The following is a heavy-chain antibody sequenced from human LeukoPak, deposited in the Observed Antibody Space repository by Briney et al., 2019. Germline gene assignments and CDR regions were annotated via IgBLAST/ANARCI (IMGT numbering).Heavy chain of an antibody. J-gene: IGHJ5*01. V-gene: IGHV3-11*01. D-gene: IGHD6-6*01. CDR3: TSDSRPCDS. CDR1: GFTFRDFY. Sequence: GGSLRLSCAASGFTFRDFYMTWIRQAPGKGLEWVAYIGPSGTIMNYADSVKGRFTVSRDNAENSLYLHMNSLRAEDTAVYYWTSDSRPCDSWGQRTLVTVSS. CDR2: IGPSGTIM.